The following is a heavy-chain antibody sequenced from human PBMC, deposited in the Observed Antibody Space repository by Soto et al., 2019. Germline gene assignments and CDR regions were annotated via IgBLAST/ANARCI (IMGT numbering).Heavy chain of an antibody. CDR1: GYTFTSYY. CDR3: ARDIIPAAAGTKSYYYGMDV. D-gene: IGHD6-13*01. V-gene: IGHV1-46*01. J-gene: IGHJ6*02. CDR2: INPSGGST. Sequence: ASVKVSCKASGYTFTSYYMHWVRQAPGQGLEWMGIINPSGGSTSYAQKFQGRVTMTRDTSTSTVYMELSSLRSEDTAVYYCARDIIPAAAGTKSYYYGMDVWGQGTTVTSP.